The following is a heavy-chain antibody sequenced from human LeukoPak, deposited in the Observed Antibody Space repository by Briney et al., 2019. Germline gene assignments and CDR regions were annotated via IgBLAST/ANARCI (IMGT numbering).Heavy chain of an antibody. CDR1: GYTFTSYD. Sequence: GASVKVSCKASGYTFTSYDINWVRQATGQGLEWMGGIIPIFGTANYAQKFQGRVTITADKSTSTAYMELSSLRSEDTAVYYCARVVPAAYFDYWGQGTLVTVSS. J-gene: IGHJ4*02. V-gene: IGHV1-69*06. CDR3: ARVVPAAYFDY. D-gene: IGHD2-2*01. CDR2: IIPIFGTA.